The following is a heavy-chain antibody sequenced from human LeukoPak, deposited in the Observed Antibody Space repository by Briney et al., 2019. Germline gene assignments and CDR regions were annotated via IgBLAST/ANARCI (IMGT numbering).Heavy chain of an antibody. J-gene: IGHJ4*02. Sequence: WMPYHQKKSLEWIGYIYYSGSTYYNPSLKSRVTISVDTSKNQFSLKLSSVTAADTAVYYCARNRVSGYFHYWGQGTLVTVSS. CDR3: ARNRVSGYFHY. D-gene: IGHD1/OR15-1a*01. CDR2: IYYSGST. V-gene: IGHV4-31*02.